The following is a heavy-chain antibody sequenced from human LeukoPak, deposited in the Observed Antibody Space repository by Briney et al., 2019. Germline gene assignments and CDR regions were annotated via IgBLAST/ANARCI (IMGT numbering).Heavy chain of an antibody. J-gene: IGHJ4*02. CDR3: ARDTPPQHLVF. CDR1: GASITSHY. D-gene: IGHD6-13*01. Sequence: SETLSLTCTVSGASITSHYWTWIRQPAGKGLEWIGRIYISGSTNYNPSLKSRVTMSVDTSNNQFSLNLNSVTAADTAVYYCARDTPPQHLVFWGRGILVTVSS. V-gene: IGHV4-4*07. CDR2: IYISGST.